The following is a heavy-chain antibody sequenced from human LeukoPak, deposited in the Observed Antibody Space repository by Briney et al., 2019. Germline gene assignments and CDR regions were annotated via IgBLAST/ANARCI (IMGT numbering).Heavy chain of an antibody. V-gene: IGHV3-23*01. D-gene: IGHD2-2*01. Sequence: GGSLRLSCAVSGFTFSSYAMGWVRQAPGKGLEWVSSISDSGDRTYYADSVKGRFTISRDNSKNTLYLQMNSLTAGDTAVYYCAKLMLPGATAAYYFDSWGQGSLVTVSS. CDR3: AKLMLPGATAAYYFDS. J-gene: IGHJ4*02. CDR1: GFTFSSYA. CDR2: ISDSGDRT.